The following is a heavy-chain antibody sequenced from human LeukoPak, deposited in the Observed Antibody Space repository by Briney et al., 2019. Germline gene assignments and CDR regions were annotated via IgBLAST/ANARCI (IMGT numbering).Heavy chain of an antibody. D-gene: IGHD6-6*01. CDR1: GGFISSSSYY. CDR3: ARHESGSSDPYNWFDP. J-gene: IGHJ5*02. Sequence: SETLSLTCTVSGGFISSSSYYWGWIRQPPGKGLEWIGSIYYSGSTYYNPSLKSRVTISVDTSKNQFSLKLSSVTAADTAVYYCARHESGSSDPYNWFDPWGQGTLVTVSS. V-gene: IGHV4-39*01. CDR2: IYYSGST.